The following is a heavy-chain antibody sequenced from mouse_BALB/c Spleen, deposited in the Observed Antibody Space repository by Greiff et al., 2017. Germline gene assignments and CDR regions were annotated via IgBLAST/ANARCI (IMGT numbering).Heavy chain of an antibody. CDR1: GFTFSSYG. CDR2: ISSGGSYT. V-gene: IGHV5-6*01. CDR3: ARDDRYDVVDAMDY. J-gene: IGHJ4*01. D-gene: IGHD2-14*01. Sequence: EVMLVESGGDLVKPGGSLKLSCAASGFTFSSYGMSWVRQTPDKRLEWVATISSGGSYTYYPDSVKGRFTISRDNAKNTLYLQMSSLKSEDTAMYYCARDDRYDVVDAMDYWGQGTSVTVSS.